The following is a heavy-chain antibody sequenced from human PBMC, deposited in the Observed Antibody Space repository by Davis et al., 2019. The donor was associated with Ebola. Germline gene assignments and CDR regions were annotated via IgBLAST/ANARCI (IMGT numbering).Heavy chain of an antibody. CDR1: GGTFSSYT. CDR2: IIPLLGIP. D-gene: IGHD2-21*01. Sequence: SVKVSCKASGGTFSSYTISWVRPAPGQGLEWMGRIIPLLGIPNYAQKFQGRVTMTRENSMSTAYMELSSLRSEDTAVYFCARGGVAYSDLDYWGQGTLVAVSS. CDR3: ARGGVAYSDLDY. V-gene: IGHV1-69*02. J-gene: IGHJ4*02.